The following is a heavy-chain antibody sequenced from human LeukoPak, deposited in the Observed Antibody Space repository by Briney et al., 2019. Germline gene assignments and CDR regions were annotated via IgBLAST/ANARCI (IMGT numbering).Heavy chain of an antibody. J-gene: IGHJ6*03. CDR1: GGSIISSSFW. CDR2: IYYSGST. D-gene: IGHD5-18*01. V-gene: IGHV4-61*01. Sequence: SETLSLTCTVSGGSIISSSFWWSWIRQPPGKGLEWIGYIYYSGSTNYNPSLKSRVTISVDTSKNQFSLKLTSVTAADTAVYYCARTTEGGYTYGYFYYYYMDVWGKGTTVTISS. CDR3: ARTTEGGYTYGYFYYYYMDV.